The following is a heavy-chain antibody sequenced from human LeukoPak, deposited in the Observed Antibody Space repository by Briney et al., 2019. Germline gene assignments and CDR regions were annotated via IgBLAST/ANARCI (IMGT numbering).Heavy chain of an antibody. Sequence: GGSLRLSCATSGFTFSTFWMHWVRQAPGKGRVWVSRINHDGSSTNYADSVKGRCTISRDNAKNTLYLQMNSLRAEDTAVYYCVRDPGGDSASDYWGQGTLVTVSS. CDR1: GFTFSTFW. CDR3: VRDPGGDSASDY. D-gene: IGHD2-21*01. J-gene: IGHJ4*02. V-gene: IGHV3-74*01. CDR2: INHDGSST.